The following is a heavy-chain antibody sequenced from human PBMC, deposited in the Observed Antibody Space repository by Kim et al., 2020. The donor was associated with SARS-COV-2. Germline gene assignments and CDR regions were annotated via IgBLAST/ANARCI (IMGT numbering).Heavy chain of an antibody. V-gene: IGHV3-73*01. CDR2: AT. J-gene: IGHJ4*02. CDR3: TRHSAQLVPD. D-gene: IGHD6-6*01. Sequence: ATAYAASVKGRFTISRDDSKNTAYLQMNRLKTEDTAVYYCTRHSAQLVPDWGQGTLVTVSS.